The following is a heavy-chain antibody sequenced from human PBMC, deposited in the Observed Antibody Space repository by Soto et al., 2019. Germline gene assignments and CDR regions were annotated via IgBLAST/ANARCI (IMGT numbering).Heavy chain of an antibody. D-gene: IGHD1-26*01. CDR2: ISYDGSNK. CDR1: GFTFSSYG. Sequence: GGSLRLSCAASGFTFSSYGMHWVRQAPGKGLEWVAVISYDGSNKYYADSVKGRFTISRDNSKNTLYLQMNSLRAEDTAVYYCAKALEWELLVYYGMDVWGQGTTVTVSS. J-gene: IGHJ6*02. V-gene: IGHV3-30*18. CDR3: AKALEWELLVYYGMDV.